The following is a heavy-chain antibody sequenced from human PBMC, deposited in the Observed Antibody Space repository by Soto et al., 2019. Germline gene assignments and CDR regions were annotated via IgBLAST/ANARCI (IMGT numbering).Heavy chain of an antibody. CDR1: GGTFSSYT. CDR3: ARGNHRWLQLWYFDL. V-gene: IGHV1-69*12. Sequence: QVQLVQSGAEVKKPGSSVTVSCKASGGTFSSYTISWVRQAPGQGLEWMGGIIPIFGTANYAQKFQGRVTIPADESTSTAYMELSSLSSEDTAVYSCARGNHRWLQLWYFDLWGRGTLVTVSS. D-gene: IGHD5-12*01. CDR2: IIPIFGTA. J-gene: IGHJ2*01.